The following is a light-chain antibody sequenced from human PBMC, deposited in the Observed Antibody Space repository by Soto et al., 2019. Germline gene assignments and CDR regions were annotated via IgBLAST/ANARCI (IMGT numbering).Light chain of an antibody. CDR3: SSYTSSSNLVV. J-gene: IGLJ2*01. CDR1: SSDVGGYNY. CDR2: DVS. Sequence: QSALTQPASVSWSHGQSITISCTGTSSDVGGYNYVSWYQQHPGNAPKLMIYDVSNRPSWVSIRFSGSKSGNTASLTISGLQSEDEADYYCSSYTSSSNLVVFGGGTKLPVL. V-gene: IGLV2-14*01.